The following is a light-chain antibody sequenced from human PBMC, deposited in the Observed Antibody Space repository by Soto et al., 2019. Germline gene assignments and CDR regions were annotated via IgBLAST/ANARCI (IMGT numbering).Light chain of an antibody. V-gene: IGKV1-39*01. CDR1: HDIETY. Sequence: DVQMTQSPSSLSASIGDRVTITCRASHDIETYLNWYQQKPGKAPKLLIYAASSLQSGVPSTFRSSGSGKDFTLNIRSLQHEDSATYYCQQSFNAPTFGQGNKLEI. J-gene: IGKJ2*01. CDR3: QQSFNAPT. CDR2: AAS.